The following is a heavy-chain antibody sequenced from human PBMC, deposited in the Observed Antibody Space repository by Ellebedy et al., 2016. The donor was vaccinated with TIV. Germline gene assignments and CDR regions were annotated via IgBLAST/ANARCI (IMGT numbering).Heavy chain of an antibody. V-gene: IGHV3-73*01. J-gene: IGHJ4*02. CDR1: GSTFSGSA. Sequence: GESLKISCAASGSTFSGSAMHWVRQASGKGLEWVGRIRSKANSYSTEYTASVNGRFTISRDDSKNQAYLQMNSLETEDTTVYYCAIKYYYNSSGYNIDYWGQGTLVTVTS. D-gene: IGHD3-22*01. CDR3: AIKYYYNSSGYNIDY. CDR2: IRSKANSYST.